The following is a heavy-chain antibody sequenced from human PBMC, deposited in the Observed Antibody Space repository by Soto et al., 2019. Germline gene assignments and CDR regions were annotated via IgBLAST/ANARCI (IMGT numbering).Heavy chain of an antibody. V-gene: IGHV5-10-1*01. Sequence: PGESLKISCKGSESPFSTYLISWVRQMPGKGLEWMGRIDPSDSYTHYSPSFQGHVTISADKSISTAYLQWSSLRASDTAIYYCARNLNYDHYYYAMDIWGQGTTVTVSS. J-gene: IGHJ6*02. CDR3: ARNLNYDHYYYAMDI. CDR2: IDPSDSYT. CDR1: ESPFSTYL. D-gene: IGHD3-3*01.